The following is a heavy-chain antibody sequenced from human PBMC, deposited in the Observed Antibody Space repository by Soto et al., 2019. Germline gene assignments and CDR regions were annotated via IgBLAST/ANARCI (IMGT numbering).Heavy chain of an antibody. V-gene: IGHV4-59*01. CDR1: GGSISSYY. CDR3: ARDRLGPLDY. J-gene: IGHJ4*02. CDR2: IYYSGST. Sequence: PSETLSLTCTVSGGSISSYYWSWIRQPPGKGLEWIGYIYYSGSTNYNPSLKSRVTISVDTSKNQFSLKLSSVTAADTAVYYCARDRLGPLDYWGQGTLVTVSS. D-gene: IGHD4-17*01.